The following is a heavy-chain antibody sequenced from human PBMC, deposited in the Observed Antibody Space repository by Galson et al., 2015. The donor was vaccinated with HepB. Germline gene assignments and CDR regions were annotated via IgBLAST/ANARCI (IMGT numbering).Heavy chain of an antibody. V-gene: IGHV1-24*01. CDR2: FDPEKDET. J-gene: IGHJ4*02. Sequence: SVKVSCKVSNYSLNDLSVHWVRQPPGKGLEYVGGFDPEKDETIYAPKFRGRVTMTEDTSTDTAYLQLSSLRPDDTAMYYCAIDIAVAATYFDSWGQGTLVTVSS. CDR1: NYSLNDLS. D-gene: IGHD6-19*01. CDR3: AIDIAVAATYFDS.